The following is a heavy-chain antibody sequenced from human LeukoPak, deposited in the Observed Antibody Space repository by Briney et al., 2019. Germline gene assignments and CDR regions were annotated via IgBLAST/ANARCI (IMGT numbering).Heavy chain of an antibody. CDR1: GFTFSSYS. Sequence: GSLRLSCAASGFTFSSYSMNWVRQAPGKGLEWVSYISSSSSTIYYADSVKGRFTISRDNAKNSLYLQMNSLRAEDTAVYYCARGSGGYSYGPDYWGQGTLVTVSS. CDR3: ARGSGGYSYGPDY. D-gene: IGHD5-18*01. J-gene: IGHJ4*02. CDR2: ISSSSSTI. V-gene: IGHV3-48*01.